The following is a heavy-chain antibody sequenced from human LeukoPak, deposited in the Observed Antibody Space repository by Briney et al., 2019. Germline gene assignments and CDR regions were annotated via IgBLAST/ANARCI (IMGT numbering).Heavy chain of an antibody. CDR3: ARDGVGASHDY. CDR2: ISRDGTTT. J-gene: IGHJ4*02. CDR1: GFTFGTYW. D-gene: IGHD1-26*01. V-gene: IGHV3-74*01. Sequence: GGSLRLSCAASGFTFGTYWMHWVRQTPGKGLVWVSRISRDGTTTTYADSVKGRFTISRDNAKNTLYLEMNSLRAEDTAVYFCARDGVGASHDYWGQGTLVTVSS.